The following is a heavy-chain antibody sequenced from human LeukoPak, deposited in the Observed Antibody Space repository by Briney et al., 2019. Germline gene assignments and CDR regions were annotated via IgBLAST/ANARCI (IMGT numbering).Heavy chain of an antibody. CDR2: IYYTGST. CDR3: ARAGCFITTWHFDS. J-gene: IGHJ4*02. CDR1: GDSLSLYY. Sequence: SETLSHTCTVPGDSLSLYYWSWIWQPPGKGLEWIGYIYYTGSTKSNPSLKSRVTISVDTSKKQFSLNLSSVTAADTAVYYCARAGCFITTWHFDSWGQGILVTVSS. D-gene: IGHD1-14*01. V-gene: IGHV4-59*01.